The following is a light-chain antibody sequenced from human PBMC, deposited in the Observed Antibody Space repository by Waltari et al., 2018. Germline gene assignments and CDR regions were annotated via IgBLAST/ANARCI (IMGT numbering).Light chain of an antibody. Sequence: SYVVTQPPSVSVAPGETATITCGGGNIGTYRVPWYQQKAGQPPVLVIFYDRDRPSGIPDRFSGFNSGNTATLTISRVEAGDEARYYCHVWHPHVDPGVFGTGTEVTVL. CDR2: YDR. J-gene: IGLJ1*01. CDR3: HVWHPHVDPGV. V-gene: IGLV3-21*04. CDR1: NIGTYR.